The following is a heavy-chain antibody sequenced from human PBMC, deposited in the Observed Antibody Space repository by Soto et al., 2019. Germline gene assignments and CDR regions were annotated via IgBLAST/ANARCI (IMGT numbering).Heavy chain of an antibody. Sequence: GASVKVSCKXSGYTFYGYHIFWVREVPGQGLEWVGWINPDNGDTNYAQKFQGRVTMTSDTSISTAYMELTRLTTDDTAVYYCATRLPSDFWGQGTLVTVSS. CDR1: GYTFYGYH. D-gene: IGHD4-17*01. V-gene: IGHV1-2*02. J-gene: IGHJ4*02. CDR3: ATRLPSDF. CDR2: INPDNGDT.